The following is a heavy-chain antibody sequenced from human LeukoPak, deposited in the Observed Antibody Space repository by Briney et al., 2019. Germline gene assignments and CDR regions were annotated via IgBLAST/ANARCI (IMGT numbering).Heavy chain of an antibody. D-gene: IGHD6-19*01. CDR3: ARSEWLVRENDY. V-gene: IGHV1-2*02. CDR2: INPNSGGT. Sequence: ASVKVSCKASGYSFSGYYMHWVRQAPGQGLEWVGWINPNSGGTNYAQKFQGRVTMTRDTSIGTAYMELSGLRSDDTAVYYCARSEWLVRENDYWGQGTLVTVSS. CDR1: GYSFSGYY. J-gene: IGHJ4*02.